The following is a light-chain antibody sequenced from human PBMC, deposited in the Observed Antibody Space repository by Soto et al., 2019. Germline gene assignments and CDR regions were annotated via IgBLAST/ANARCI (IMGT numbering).Light chain of an antibody. CDR1: SSNSKSNT. CDR3: AAWDDSLNGWV. J-gene: IGLJ3*02. CDR2: SNN. Sequence: QSVLTQPPSASGTPGQRVTISCYGSSSNSKSNTVSWYQHLPRTAPKLLIYSNNQRPSGVPDRFSGSKSGTSASLAISGLQSEDEADYYCAAWDDSLNGWVFGGGTKLTVL. V-gene: IGLV1-44*01.